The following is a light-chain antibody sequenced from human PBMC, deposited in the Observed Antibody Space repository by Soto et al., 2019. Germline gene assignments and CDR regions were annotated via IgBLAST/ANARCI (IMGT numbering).Light chain of an antibody. CDR3: HQRSSWPRT. Sequence: EIVLTQSPATLSLSPGERATLSCRTSQSVNNYLAWYQQKPGQAPRLLIYDASKRATGIPARFSASGSGTDFTLTISSLESEDFAVYYCHQRSSWPRTFGQGTKVDIK. V-gene: IGKV3-11*01. CDR1: QSVNNY. J-gene: IGKJ1*01. CDR2: DAS.